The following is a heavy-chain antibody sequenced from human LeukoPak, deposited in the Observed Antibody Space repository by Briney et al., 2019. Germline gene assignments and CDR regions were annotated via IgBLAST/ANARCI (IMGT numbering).Heavy chain of an antibody. D-gene: IGHD5-12*01. CDR2: IYSGGST. V-gene: IGHV3-53*01. CDR1: GFTVSSNY. J-gene: IGHJ3*02. CDR3: ARNYIVATMIDAFDI. Sequence: GXSLRLSCAASGFTVSSNYMSWVRQAPGKGLEWVSVIYSGGSTYYSDSVKGGFTISRDNSKKKLDLERKSIKAENTAVYYCARNYIVATMIDAFDIWGQGTMVTVSS.